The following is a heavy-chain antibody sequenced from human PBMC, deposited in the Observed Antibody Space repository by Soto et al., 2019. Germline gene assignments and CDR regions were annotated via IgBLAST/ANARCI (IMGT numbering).Heavy chain of an antibody. J-gene: IGHJ4*02. CDR1: GFTFSSYG. V-gene: IGHV3-33*01. CDR2: IWYDGSNK. CDR3: ARGGQLIYYYDSSGTR. D-gene: IGHD3-22*01. Sequence: QVQLVESGGGVVQPGRSLRLSCAASGFTFSSYGMHWVRQAPGKGLEWVAVIWYDGSNKYYADSVKGRFTISRDNSKNTLYLQMNSLRAEDTAVYYCARGGQLIYYYDSSGTRWGQGTLVTVSS.